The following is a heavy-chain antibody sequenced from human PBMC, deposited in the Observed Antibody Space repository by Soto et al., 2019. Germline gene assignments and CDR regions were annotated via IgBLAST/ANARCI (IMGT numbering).Heavy chain of an antibody. CDR2: INPNSGGT. CDR3: ARSAEMATILWFDP. CDR1: GYTFTGYY. V-gene: IGHV1-2*04. D-gene: IGHD5-12*01. Sequence: QVQLVQSGAEVKKPGASVKVSCKASGYTFTGYYMHWVRQAPGQGLGWMGWINPNSGGTNYAQKFQGWVTMTRDTSISTAYMELSRLRSDDTAVYYCARSAEMATILWFDPWGQGTLVTVSS. J-gene: IGHJ5*02.